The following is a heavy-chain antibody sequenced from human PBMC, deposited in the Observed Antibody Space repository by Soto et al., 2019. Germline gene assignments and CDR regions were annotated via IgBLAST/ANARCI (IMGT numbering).Heavy chain of an antibody. V-gene: IGHV3-15*01. J-gene: IGHJ4*02. D-gene: IGHD5-18*01. Sequence: EVQLVESGGGLVQPGGSLRLSCAASGFTFSNAWMSWVRQAPGKGLEWVGRIKSKTDGGTTDYAAPVKGRFTISRDDSKNTLYLQMNSLKTEDTAVYYCTTGAELWAPFDYWGQGTLVTVSS. CDR2: IKSKTDGGTT. CDR1: GFTFSNAW. CDR3: TTGAELWAPFDY.